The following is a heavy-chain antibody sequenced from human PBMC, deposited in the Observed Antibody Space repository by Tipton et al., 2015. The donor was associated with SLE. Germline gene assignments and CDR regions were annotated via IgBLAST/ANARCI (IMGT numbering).Heavy chain of an antibody. D-gene: IGHD4-17*01. CDR2: INHSGST. V-gene: IGHV4-34*01. CDR3: ARGLYGDEPGY. J-gene: IGHJ4*02. CDR1: GGSFSGYY. Sequence: TLSLTCAVYGGSFSGYYCRWVRPPPGEGVGWVGEINHSGSTNYNPSLKSRVTISVDTSKNQFSLKLTSLTAADTAVYYCARGLYGDEPGYWGQGTLVTVSS.